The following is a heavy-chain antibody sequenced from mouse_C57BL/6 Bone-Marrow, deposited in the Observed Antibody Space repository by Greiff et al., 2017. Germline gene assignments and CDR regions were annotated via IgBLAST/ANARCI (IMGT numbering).Heavy chain of an antibody. CDR1: GFTFSSYA. J-gene: IGHJ4*01. Sequence: EVKLVESGEGLVKPGGSLKLSCAASGFTFSSYAMSWVRQTPEKRLEWVAYISSGGDYIYYADTVKGRFTISRDNAWNTLYLQMSSLKSEDTAMYYCTRGGYDGYSYYAMDYWGQGTSVTVSS. V-gene: IGHV5-9-1*02. D-gene: IGHD2-3*01. CDR2: ISSGGDYI. CDR3: TRGGYDGYSYYAMDY.